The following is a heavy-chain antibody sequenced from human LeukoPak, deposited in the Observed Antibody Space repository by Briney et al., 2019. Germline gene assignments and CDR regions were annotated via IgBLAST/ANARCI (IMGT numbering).Heavy chain of an antibody. V-gene: IGHV3-21*01. D-gene: IGHD5-12*01. CDR1: GFTFSSYS. CDR3: ARDPGYSGYDLFDFDY. Sequence: GGSLRLSCAASGFTFSSYSMNWVRQAPGKGLEWVSSISSSSSYIYYADSVKGRFTISRDNAKNSLYLQMNSLRAEDTAVYYCARDPGYSGYDLFDFDYWGQGTLVTVSS. CDR2: ISSSSSYI. J-gene: IGHJ4*02.